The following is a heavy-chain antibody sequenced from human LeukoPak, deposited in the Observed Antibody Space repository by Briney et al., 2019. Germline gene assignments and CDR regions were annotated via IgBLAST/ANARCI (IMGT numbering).Heavy chain of an antibody. J-gene: IGHJ5*02. D-gene: IGHD1-14*01. Sequence: SETLSLTCTVSGGSISGYSWSWIRQSAGKRLEWIGRIYTSGSTDYNPSFKSRVTMSIDTSKKQFSLNLTSVTAADTAVYYCARDNPAGPWGQGTLVTVSS. CDR1: GGSISGYS. CDR2: IYTSGST. CDR3: ARDNPAGP. V-gene: IGHV4-4*07.